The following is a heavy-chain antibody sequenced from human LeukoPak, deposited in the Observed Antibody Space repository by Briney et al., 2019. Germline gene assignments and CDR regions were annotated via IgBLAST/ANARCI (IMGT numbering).Heavy chain of an antibody. Sequence: PSETLSLTCTVSGGSISSYYWSWIRQPPGKGLEWIACISYSGSTKYNPSLKSRVTISVDTSKNQLSLKRSSVTAADTAVYYCAREPGFDSSGYLNWFDPWGQGTLVTVSS. D-gene: IGHD3-22*01. CDR1: GGSISSYY. V-gene: IGHV4-59*01. CDR3: AREPGFDSSGYLNWFDP. J-gene: IGHJ5*02. CDR2: ISYSGST.